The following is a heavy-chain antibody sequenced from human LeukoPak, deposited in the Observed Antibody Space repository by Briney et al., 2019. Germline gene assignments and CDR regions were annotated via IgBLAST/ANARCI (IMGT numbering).Heavy chain of an antibody. CDR1: GFTFSSYS. CDR3: ARAGYCSGGSCCYQSHYGMDV. J-gene: IGHJ6*02. Sequence: GGSLRLSCAASGFTFSSYSMNWVRQAPGKGLEWVSSISSSSSYIYYADSVKGRFTISRDNAKNSLYLQMNSLRAEDTAVYYCARAGYCSGGSCCYQSHYGMDVWGQGTTVTVSS. V-gene: IGHV3-21*01. CDR2: ISSSSSYI. D-gene: IGHD2-15*01.